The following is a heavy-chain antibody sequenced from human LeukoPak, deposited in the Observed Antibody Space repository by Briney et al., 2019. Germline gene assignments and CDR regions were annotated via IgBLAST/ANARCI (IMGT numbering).Heavy chain of an antibody. V-gene: IGHV3-30*18. J-gene: IGHJ4*02. Sequence: GGSLRLSCAASGFTFSSYGMHWVRQAPGKGLEWVAVISYDGSNKYYADSVKGRFTISRDNSKNTLYLQMNSLRAEDTAVYYCAEGGGSGWYNFGYYFDYWGQGTLVTVSS. CDR2: ISYDGSNK. CDR3: AEGGGSGWYNFGYYFDY. CDR1: GFTFSSYG. D-gene: IGHD6-19*01.